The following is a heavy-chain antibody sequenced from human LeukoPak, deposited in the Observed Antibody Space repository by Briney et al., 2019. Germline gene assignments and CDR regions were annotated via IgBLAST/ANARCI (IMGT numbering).Heavy chain of an antibody. V-gene: IGHV3-23*01. CDR2: ISGSGGST. CDR3: AKGLVVAAIYYAFDI. Sequence: GGSLRLSCAASGFTFSSYAMSWVRRAPGKGLEWVSSISGSGGSTYYADSVKGRFTISRDNSKNTLYLQMTSLRAEDTAVYYCAKGLVVAAIYYAFDIWGQGTMVTVSS. D-gene: IGHD2-15*01. CDR1: GFTFSSYA. J-gene: IGHJ3*02.